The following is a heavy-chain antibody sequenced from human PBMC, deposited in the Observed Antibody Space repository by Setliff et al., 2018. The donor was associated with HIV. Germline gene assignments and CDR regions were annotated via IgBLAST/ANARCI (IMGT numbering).Heavy chain of an antibody. CDR2: IKQDGSKA. CDR1: GFTFSSYW. CDR3: AKRRVCNTSCYIVDYMDV. D-gene: IGHD2-21*01. J-gene: IGHJ6*03. V-gene: IGHV3-7*05. Sequence: GGSLRLSCAASGFTFSSYWMSWVRQAPGKGLEWVADIKQDGSKAYYMDSVKGRFTISRDNSKNTLYLQMNSLRAEDTAIYYCAKRRVCNTSCYIVDYMDVWGKGTTVTVSS.